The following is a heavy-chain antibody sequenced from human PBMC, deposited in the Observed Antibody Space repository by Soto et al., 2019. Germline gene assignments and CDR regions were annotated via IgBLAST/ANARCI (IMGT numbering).Heavy chain of an antibody. V-gene: IGHV1-18*04. CDR2: ISVYNGNT. CDR3: AIYHLELFRFDY. J-gene: IGHJ4*02. Sequence: QIQLVQSGPEVKKPGASMKVSCKAYDFSFTSHGISWVRQAPGQGLEWMGWISVYNGNTNYAQHFQVEVTMTPDTSTSTAYMELRSLRSADTAMYFCAIYHLELFRFDYWGQGTLVTVSS. D-gene: IGHD2-2*01. CDR1: DFSFTSHG.